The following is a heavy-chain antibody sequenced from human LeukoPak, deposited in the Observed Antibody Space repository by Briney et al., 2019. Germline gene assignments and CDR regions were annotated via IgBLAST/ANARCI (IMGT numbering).Heavy chain of an antibody. D-gene: IGHD2-15*01. CDR1: GFTFNSYW. J-gene: IGHJ4*02. CDR3: ARVLGYCSGGSCSPFDY. V-gene: IGHV3-7*01. Sequence: GGSLRLSCAASGFTFNSYWMSWVRQAPGKGLEWVANIKQDGSEKYYVDSVKGRFTISRDNAKNSLYLQMNSLRAEDTAVYYCARVLGYCSGGSCSPFDYWGQGTLVTVSS. CDR2: IKQDGSEK.